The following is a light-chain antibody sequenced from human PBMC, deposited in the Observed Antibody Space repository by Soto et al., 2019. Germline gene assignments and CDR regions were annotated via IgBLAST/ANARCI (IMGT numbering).Light chain of an antibody. CDR2: GAS. CDR1: QRVGSNF. V-gene: IGKV3-20*01. J-gene: IGKJ1*01. CDR3: QHFGT. Sequence: EIVLKQFPGTPPLYPGERATLSCRASQRVGSNFFAWYQQKPGQAPRLVMYGASSRPTGIPDRFSGSGSETDFTLTISRLEPEDFAVYYCQHFGTFGQGTKV.